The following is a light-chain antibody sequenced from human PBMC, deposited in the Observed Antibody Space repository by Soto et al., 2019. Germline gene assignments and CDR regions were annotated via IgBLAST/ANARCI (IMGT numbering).Light chain of an antibody. CDR3: QQVNIYPPA. J-gene: IGKJ1*01. CDR1: QDIANH. CDR2: AAF. Sequence: DIQLTQSPSFLSASVGDRVTITCRASQDIANHLAWYQQKPGKAPNLLIYAAFTLQSGVPSRFSGSGSGTEFTLTSSRLQPEDFATYYCQQVNIYPPAFGQGTKVEVK. V-gene: IGKV1-9*01.